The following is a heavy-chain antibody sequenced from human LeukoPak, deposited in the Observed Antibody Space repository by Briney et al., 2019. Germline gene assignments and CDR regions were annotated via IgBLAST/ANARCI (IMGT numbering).Heavy chain of an antibody. CDR1: GGSISSYY. J-gene: IGHJ4*02. V-gene: IGHV4-59*01. Sequence: SETLSLTCTVSGGSISSYYWSWIRQPPGKGLEWIGYIYYSGSTNYNPSLKSRVTISVDTSKNQFSLKLSSVTAADTAVYYCARVADYGPYFDYWGQGTLVTVSS. D-gene: IGHD4-17*01. CDR3: ARVADYGPYFDY. CDR2: IYYSGST.